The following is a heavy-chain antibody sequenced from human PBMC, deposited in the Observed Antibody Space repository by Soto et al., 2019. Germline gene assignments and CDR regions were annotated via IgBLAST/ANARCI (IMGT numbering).Heavy chain of an antibody. V-gene: IGHV3-74*01. CDR2: ISNDGIET. J-gene: IGHJ5*02. CDR1: GFTFNSHW. CDR3: VRERPHNWFDP. Sequence: EVQVVESGGGSVQPGGSLRLSCAASGFTFNSHWMHWVRQVPGNGPVWVARISNDGIETIYADSVEGRFTISRDNAKNTVYLELNSLRVEDTAVYYCVRERPHNWFDPWGQGTLVTVSS.